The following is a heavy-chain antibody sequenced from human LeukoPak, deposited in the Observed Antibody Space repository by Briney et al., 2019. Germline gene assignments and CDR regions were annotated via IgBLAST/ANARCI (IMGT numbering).Heavy chain of an antibody. CDR2: ISSSSSYI. V-gene: IGHV3-21*01. J-gene: IGHJ3*02. Sequence: GGSLRLSCAASGFTFSSYSMNWVRQAPGKGLEWVSSISSSSSYIYYADSVKGRFTISRDNAKNSLYQQMNSLRAEDTAVYYCARLSSGDAFDIWGQGTMVTVSS. D-gene: IGHD3-22*01. CDR3: ARLSSGDAFDI. CDR1: GFTFSSYS.